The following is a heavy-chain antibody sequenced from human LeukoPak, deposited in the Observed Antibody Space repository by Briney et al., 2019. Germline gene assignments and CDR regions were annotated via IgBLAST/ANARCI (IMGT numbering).Heavy chain of an antibody. V-gene: IGHV3-48*04. Sequence: GGSLRLSCAASGFTFSSYWMSWVRQAPGKGLEWVSYISSSSSTIYYADSVKGRFTISRDNAKNSLYLQMNSLRAEDTAVYYCARDSRWVYDYWGQGTLVTVSS. CDR2: ISSSSSTI. CDR1: GFTFSSYW. D-gene: IGHD4-23*01. J-gene: IGHJ4*02. CDR3: ARDSRWVYDY.